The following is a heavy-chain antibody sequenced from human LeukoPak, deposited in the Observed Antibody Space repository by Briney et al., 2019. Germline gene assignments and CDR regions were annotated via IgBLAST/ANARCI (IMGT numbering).Heavy chain of an antibody. CDR1: GVSFSGYY. D-gene: IGHD3-22*01. CDR2: INHSGST. J-gene: IGHJ6*02. CDR3: ARIRYYYDSSGYYPTHYYYGMDV. V-gene: IGHV4-34*01. Sequence: KSSETLSLTCAVYGVSFSGYYWSWIRQPPGKGLEWIGEINHSGSTNYNPSLKSRVAISVDTSKNQFSLKLSSVTAADTAVYYCARIRYYYDSSGYYPTHYYYGMDVWGQGTTVTVSS.